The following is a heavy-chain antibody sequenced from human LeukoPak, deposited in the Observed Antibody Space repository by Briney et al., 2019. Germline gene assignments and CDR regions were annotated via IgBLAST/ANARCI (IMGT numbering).Heavy chain of an antibody. J-gene: IGHJ5*02. D-gene: IGHD3-10*01. CDR3: ARGPPRYYGSGSSWCDP. Sequence: ASVKVSCKASGYTFTSYGINWVRQATGQGLDWMGWMNPNSGNTGYAQKFQGRVTMTRNTSISTAYMELSSLSSEDTAVYYCARGPPRYYGSGSSWCDPWGQGTLVTVSS. CDR1: GYTFTSYG. CDR2: MNPNSGNT. V-gene: IGHV1-8*01.